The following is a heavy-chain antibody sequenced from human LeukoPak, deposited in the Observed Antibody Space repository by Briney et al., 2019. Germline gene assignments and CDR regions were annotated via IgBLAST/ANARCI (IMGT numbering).Heavy chain of an antibody. CDR2: IYYSGST. CDR1: GGSISSGDYY. V-gene: IGHV4-61*08. CDR3: ARSGYSSKLGIGRTFDY. D-gene: IGHD6-13*01. J-gene: IGHJ4*02. Sequence: SETLSLTCTVSGGSISSGDYYWSWIRQPPGKGLEWIGSIYYSGSTNYNPSLKSRVTISVDTSKNQFSLKLSSVTAADTAVYYCARSGYSSKLGIGRTFDYWGQGTLVTVSS.